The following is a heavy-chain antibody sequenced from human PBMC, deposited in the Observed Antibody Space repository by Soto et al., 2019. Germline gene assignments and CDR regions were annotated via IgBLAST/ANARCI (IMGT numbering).Heavy chain of an antibody. Sequence: QITLKESGPTLVKPTQTLTLTCTFSGFSLTTSGVAVGWIRQPPGKALEWLALISGSDDKRYRPSLNSRLTITKDTSKTQVVLTMTNRDPADPATYCCAHRQPALLAFDYWGQGTLVTVSS. CDR3: AHRQPALLAFDY. J-gene: IGHJ4*02. CDR1: GFSLTTSGVA. D-gene: IGHD2-21*01. V-gene: IGHV2-5*01. CDR2: ISGSDDK.